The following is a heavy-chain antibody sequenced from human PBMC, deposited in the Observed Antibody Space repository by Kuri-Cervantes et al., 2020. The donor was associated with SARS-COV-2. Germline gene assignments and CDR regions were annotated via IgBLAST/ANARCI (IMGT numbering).Heavy chain of an antibody. CDR1: GGSTSSYY. V-gene: IGHV4-59*12. J-gene: IGHJ6*03. D-gene: IGHD5-18*01. Sequence: SETLSLTCTVSGGSTSSYYWSWIRQPPGKGLEWIGYIYYSGSTNYNPSLRSRVTISVDTSKNQFSLKLSSVTAADTAVYYCARATAMAPYYYYYYYMDVWGKGTTVTVSS. CDR2: IYYSGST. CDR3: ARATAMAPYYYYYYYMDV.